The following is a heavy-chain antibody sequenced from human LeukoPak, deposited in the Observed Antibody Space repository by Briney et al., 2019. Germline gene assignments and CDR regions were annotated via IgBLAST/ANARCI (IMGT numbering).Heavy chain of an antibody. V-gene: IGHV7-4-1*02. J-gene: IGHJ4*02. D-gene: IGHD3-16*01. Sequence: ASVKVSCTASGYTFTRYAINWLRQAPGQGLEWMGWINMYTANPAYAQGFTERFVFSLDTSVTTAYLQISNLKTEDTAVYYCARHDNDDDFDYWGQGTLVTVSS. CDR3: ARHDNDDDFDY. CDR2: INMYTANP. CDR1: GYTFTRYA.